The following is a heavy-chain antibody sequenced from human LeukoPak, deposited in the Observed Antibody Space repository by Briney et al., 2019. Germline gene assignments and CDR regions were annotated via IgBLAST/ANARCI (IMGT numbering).Heavy chain of an antibody. D-gene: IGHD5-18*01. CDR1: GGSFSGYY. Sequence: SVTLSLTCAVYGGSFSGYYWSWIRQPPGKGLEWIGEINHSGSTNYNPSLKSRVTISVDTSKNQFSLKLSSVTAADTAVYYCARVAAQYSYGRKYYFDYWGQGTLVTVSS. CDR3: ARVAAQYSYGRKYYFDY. CDR2: INHSGST. V-gene: IGHV4-34*01. J-gene: IGHJ4*02.